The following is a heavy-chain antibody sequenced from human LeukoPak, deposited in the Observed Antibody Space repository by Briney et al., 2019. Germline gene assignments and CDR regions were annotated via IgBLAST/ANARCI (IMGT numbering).Heavy chain of an antibody. D-gene: IGHD6-13*01. J-gene: IGHJ4*02. V-gene: IGHV4-30-4*07. CDR3: ARVAEASVFDY. CDR1: GGSFSSRSYS. Sequence: SETLSLTCAVSGGSFSSRSYSWSWIRQPPGKGLEWIGYIYYSGSTYNNPSLESRVTISVDTSKNQFSLNLGSVTAADTAVYYCARVAEASVFDYWGQGTLVTVSS. CDR2: IYYSGST.